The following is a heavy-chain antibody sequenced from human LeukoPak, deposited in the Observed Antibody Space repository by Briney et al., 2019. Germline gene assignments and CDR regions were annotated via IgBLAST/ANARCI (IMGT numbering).Heavy chain of an antibody. J-gene: IGHJ6*02. CDR1: GFTFSTCG. Sequence: GRSLRLSCAVSGFTFSTCGMHWVRQAPGKGLEWVAVISSDGNDKYYAVSVKGRFTISRENSKNTLYLQMNSLRAEDTAVYYCAKAGRDCSGASCYNYGMDVWGQGTTVTVSS. V-gene: IGHV3-30*18. D-gene: IGHD2-15*01. CDR2: ISSDGNDK. CDR3: AKAGRDCSGASCYNYGMDV.